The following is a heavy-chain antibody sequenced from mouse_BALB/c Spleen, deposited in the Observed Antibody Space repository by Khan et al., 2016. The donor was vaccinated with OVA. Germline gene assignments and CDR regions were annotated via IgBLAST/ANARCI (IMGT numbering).Heavy chain of an antibody. V-gene: IGHV2-6-4*01. CDR1: GFSLSRYN. CDR2: IWGGGGT. Sequence: QVQLKESGPGLVAPSQSLSITCTVSGFSLSRYNIHWVRQPPGKGLEWLGMIWGGGGTDYNSTLKSRLSISTDNSKSQVFLKMNKMQTDDTAMYYCARAYYRYDGYYAMDYWGQGTSVTVSS. D-gene: IGHD2-14*01. CDR3: ARAYYRYDGYYAMDY. J-gene: IGHJ4*01.